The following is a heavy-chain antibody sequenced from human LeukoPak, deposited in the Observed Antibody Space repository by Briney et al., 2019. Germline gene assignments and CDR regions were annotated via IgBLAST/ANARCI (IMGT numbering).Heavy chain of an antibody. CDR3: AKDSRYGSGSYKTHDAFDI. V-gene: IGHV3-23*01. CDR2: ISGSGGST. D-gene: IGHD3-10*01. CDR1: GFTFNSYG. Sequence: GGTLRLSCAASGFTFNSYGMSWVRQAPGKGLEWVSAISGSGGSTYYADSVKGRFTISRDNSKNTLYLQMNSLRAEDTAVYYCAKDSRYGSGSYKTHDAFDIWGQGTMVTVSS. J-gene: IGHJ3*02.